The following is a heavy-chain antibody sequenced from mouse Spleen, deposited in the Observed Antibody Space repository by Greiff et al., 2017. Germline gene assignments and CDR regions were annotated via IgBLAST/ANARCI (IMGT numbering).Heavy chain of an antibody. Sequence: VKLQESGPELVKPGASVKISCKASGYAFSSSWMNWVKQRPGKGLEWIGRIYPGDGDTNYNGKFKGKATLTADKSSSTAYMQLSSLTSEDSAVYFCARRYYYDGSYDHYYAMDYWGQGTSVTVSS. CDR1: GYAFSSSW. V-gene: IGHV1-82*01. D-gene: IGHD1-1*01. J-gene: IGHJ4*01. CDR2: IYPGDGDT. CDR3: ARRYYYDGSYDHYYAMDY.